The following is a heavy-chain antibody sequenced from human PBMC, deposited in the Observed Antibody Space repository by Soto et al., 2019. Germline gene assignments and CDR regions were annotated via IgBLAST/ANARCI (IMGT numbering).Heavy chain of an antibody. CDR2: ISGSGGST. CDR3: AKGDFGVDVLYYYYYGMDV. J-gene: IGHJ6*02. Sequence: GGSLRLSCAASGFTFSSYAMSWVRQAPGKGLEWVSAISGSGGSTYYADSVKGRFTISRDNSKNTLYLQMNSLRAEDTAVYYCAKGDFGVDVLYYYYYGMDVWGQGTTVTVS. CDR1: GFTFSSYA. D-gene: IGHD3-3*01. V-gene: IGHV3-23*01.